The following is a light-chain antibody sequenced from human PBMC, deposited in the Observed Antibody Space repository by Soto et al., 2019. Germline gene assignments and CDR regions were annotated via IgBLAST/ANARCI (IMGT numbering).Light chain of an antibody. Sequence: QSVLTQPPSASGSPGQSVTISCTGTSSDVGGYNYVSWYQQHPGTAPKLMIYEVSKRPSGVPDRFSGSKSGNTASLTVSGLQAEDEADYYCSAYAGINNFVVFGGGTKLTVL. V-gene: IGLV2-8*01. CDR3: SAYAGINNFVV. CDR2: EVS. J-gene: IGLJ2*01. CDR1: SSDVGGYNY.